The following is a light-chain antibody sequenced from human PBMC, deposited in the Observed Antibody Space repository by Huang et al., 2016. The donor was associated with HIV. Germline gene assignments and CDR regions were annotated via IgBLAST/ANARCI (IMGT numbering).Light chain of an antibody. CDR1: QSISSW. Sequence: DIQMTQSLSTLSASVGDRVTITCRASQSISSWLAWYQQKTGKAPKLLIYKASSLESGVPSRFSGSGSGTEFTLTNSSLQPDDFATYYCQQYDSYPWTFGQGTKVEIK. CDR2: KAS. V-gene: IGKV1-5*03. J-gene: IGKJ1*01. CDR3: QQYDSYPWT.